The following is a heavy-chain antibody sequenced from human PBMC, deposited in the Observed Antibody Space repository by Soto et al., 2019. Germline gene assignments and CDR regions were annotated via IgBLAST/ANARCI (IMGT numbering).Heavy chain of an antibody. CDR1: GFTVSSIF. CDR2: IYSDRST. CDR3: ASRRNPYGAYDY. J-gene: IGHJ4*02. Sequence: EVQLVVSGGGLVQPGGSLRLSCAASGFTVSSIFMSWVRQAPGTGLEWVSIIYSDRSTYYADSVKGRFTISRDNSKNTLYLQMNSLRADDTAVYYCASRRNPYGAYDYWGQGTLVTVSS. D-gene: IGHD4-17*01. V-gene: IGHV3-66*01.